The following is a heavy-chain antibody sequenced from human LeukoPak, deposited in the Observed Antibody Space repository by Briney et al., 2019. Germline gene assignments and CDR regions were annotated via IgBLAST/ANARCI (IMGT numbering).Heavy chain of an antibody. CDR1: GGSISSGDYY. D-gene: IGHD7-27*01. V-gene: IGHV4-61*02. J-gene: IGHJ5*02. CDR2: IHTSGST. CDR3: ARVWNRGWLNP. Sequence: SETLSLTCTVSGGSISSGDYYWTWIRQPAGKGLEWIGRIHTSGSTNYKPSLQSRVTIAIDTSKNQFSLKLSSVTAADTAVYYCARVWNRGWLNPWGQGTLVTVSS.